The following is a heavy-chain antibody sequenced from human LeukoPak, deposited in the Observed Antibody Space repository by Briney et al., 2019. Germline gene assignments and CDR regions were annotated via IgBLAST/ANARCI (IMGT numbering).Heavy chain of an antibody. D-gene: IGHD1-14*01. J-gene: IGHJ4*02. V-gene: IGHV3-30*02. CDR1: GFTFSSYV. Sequence: GGSLRLSCAASGFTFSSYVMHWVRQAPGKGLEWVAFLRYDGTNKYYADSVKGRFTISRDNSRNTLYLQMNSLRPEDTAVYYCAKGEPLQQFDYWGQGTLVTVSS. CDR3: AKGEPLQQFDY. CDR2: LRYDGTNK.